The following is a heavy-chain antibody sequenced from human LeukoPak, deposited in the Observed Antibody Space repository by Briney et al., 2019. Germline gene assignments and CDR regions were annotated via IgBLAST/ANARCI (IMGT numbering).Heavy chain of an antibody. CDR1: GGSISSSSYY. V-gene: IGHV4-61*05. D-gene: IGHD3-22*01. CDR3: AGRDIRSDYYDSSGYYYFYAFDI. Sequence: PSETLSLTCTVSGGSISSSSYYWSWIRQPPGKGLEWIGYISYSGSTNYNPSLKSRVTISVDTSRNQFSLNLSSVTAADTAVYYCAGRDIRSDYYDSSGYYYFYAFDIWGQGTMVTVSS. CDR2: ISYSGST. J-gene: IGHJ3*02.